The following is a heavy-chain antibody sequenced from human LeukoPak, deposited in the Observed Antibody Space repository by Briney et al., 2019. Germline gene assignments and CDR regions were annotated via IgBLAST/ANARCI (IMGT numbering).Heavy chain of an antibody. CDR1: GFTFDDYA. D-gene: IGHD5-24*01. CDR3: AKDEEGIVDGYNFFSY. V-gene: IGHV3-43*02. Sequence: GGSLRLSCAASGFTFDDYAMHWVRQAPGKGLEWVSLISGDGGSTYYADSVKGRFTISRDNSNNSLYLQMNSLRTEDTALYYCAKDEEGIVDGYNFFSYWGQGTLVTVSS. J-gene: IGHJ4*02. CDR2: ISGDGGST.